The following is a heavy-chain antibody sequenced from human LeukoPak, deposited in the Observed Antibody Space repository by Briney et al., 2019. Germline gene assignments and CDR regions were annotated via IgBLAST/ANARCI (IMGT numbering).Heavy chain of an antibody. D-gene: IGHD4-23*01. CDR3: ARGANGGNSGYYYYGMDV. Sequence: GGSLRLSCAASGFTFSSYAMHWVRQAPGKGLEWVAVISYDGSNKYYADSVKGRFTISRDNSKNTLYLQMNSLRAEDTAVYYCARGANGGNSGYYYYGMDVWGQGTTVTVSS. V-gene: IGHV3-30-3*01. CDR2: ISYDGSNK. J-gene: IGHJ6*02. CDR1: GFTFSSYA.